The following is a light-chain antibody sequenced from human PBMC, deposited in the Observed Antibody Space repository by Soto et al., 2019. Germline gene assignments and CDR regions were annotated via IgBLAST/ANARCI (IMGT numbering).Light chain of an antibody. V-gene: IGKV3-11*01. Sequence: EIVFTHSPSTLSLSPGERATLSFRASQSVSSYLVWYQQKPGQAPRLLIYESSNRATGIAARFSGSGSGTDFTLTISSLEPEDFAVYYCQKRSNWPQTFGQGTKVDIK. J-gene: IGKJ1*01. CDR3: QKRSNWPQT. CDR2: ESS. CDR1: QSVSSY.